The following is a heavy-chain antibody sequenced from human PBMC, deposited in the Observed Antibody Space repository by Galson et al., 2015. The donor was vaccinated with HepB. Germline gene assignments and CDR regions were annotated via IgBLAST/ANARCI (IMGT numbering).Heavy chain of an antibody. CDR1: GFTFSSYA. CDR3: AKVGSGYGGDY. CDR2: ISGSGGST. D-gene: IGHD5-12*01. J-gene: IGHJ4*02. V-gene: IGHV3-23*01. Sequence: SLRLSCAASGFTFSSYAMHWVRQAPGKGLEWVSAISGSGGSTYYADSVKGRFTISRDNSKNTLYLRMNSLRAEDTAVYYCAKVGSGYGGDYWGQGTLVTVSS.